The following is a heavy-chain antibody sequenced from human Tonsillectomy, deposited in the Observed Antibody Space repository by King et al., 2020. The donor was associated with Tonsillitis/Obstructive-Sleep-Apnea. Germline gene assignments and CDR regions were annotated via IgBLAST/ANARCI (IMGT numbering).Heavy chain of an antibody. V-gene: IGHV3-74*01. CDR2: INSDGSGT. CDR1: GFTFSSYW. D-gene: IGHD6-13*01. Sequence: VQLVQSGGGLVQPGGSMRLSCAASGFTFSSYWMHWVRQAPGKGLVWVTRINSDGSGTSYADSVKGRFTISRDNAKNTLYLQMNSLRAEDTAIYYCARDGWAATGPPLEVWGKGTTVTVSS. CDR3: ARDGWAATGPPLEV. J-gene: IGHJ6*04.